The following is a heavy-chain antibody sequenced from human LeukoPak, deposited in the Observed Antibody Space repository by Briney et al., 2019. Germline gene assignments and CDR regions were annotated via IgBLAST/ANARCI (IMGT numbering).Heavy chain of an antibody. V-gene: IGHV7-4-1*02. CDR3: ARDAPGKYFVWFDP. J-gene: IGHJ5*02. Sequence: ASVKVSCKASGYTFTNYPMNWVRQAPGQGLVWMGWINTNTGNPTYAPGFTGRFVFSLDTSVSTAFLQISSLKAEDTAVYYCARDAPGKYFVWFDPWGQGTLVTVSS. CDR2: INTNTGNP. D-gene: IGHD1-14*01. CDR1: GYTFTNYP.